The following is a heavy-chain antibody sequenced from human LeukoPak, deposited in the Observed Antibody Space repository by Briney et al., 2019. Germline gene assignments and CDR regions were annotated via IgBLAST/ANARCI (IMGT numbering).Heavy chain of an antibody. CDR3: ATIAVAGLIIDH. CDR2: INPNNGSR. V-gene: IGHV1-46*01. J-gene: IGHJ4*02. CDR1: GYTFTRYY. D-gene: IGHD6-19*01. Sequence: GASVKVSCKASGYTFTRYYIHWVRQAPGQGLEWMGVINPNNGSRTYAPKFQGRVAVTRVTSTSTVYMEMTSLRSEDTAVYYCATIAVAGLIIDHWGQGTLVTVSS.